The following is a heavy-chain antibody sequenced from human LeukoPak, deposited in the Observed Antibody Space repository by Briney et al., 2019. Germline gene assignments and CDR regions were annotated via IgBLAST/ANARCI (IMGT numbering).Heavy chain of an antibody. CDR1: GYTFTGYY. J-gene: IGHJ4*02. Sequence: ASVKVSCNASGYTFTGYYMHWVRQAPGQGLEWMGWINPNSGGTNYAQKFQGRVTMTRDTSISTAYMELSRLRSDDTAVYYCARAGILYYGWGSYYNGWGQGTLVTVSS. D-gene: IGHD3-10*01. CDR3: ARAGILYYGWGSYYNG. V-gene: IGHV1-2*02. CDR2: INPNSGGT.